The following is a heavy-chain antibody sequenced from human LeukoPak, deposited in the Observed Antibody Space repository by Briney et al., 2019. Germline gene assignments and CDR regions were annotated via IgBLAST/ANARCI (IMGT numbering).Heavy chain of an antibody. CDR2: IIPIFGTA. V-gene: IGHV1-69*13. J-gene: IGHJ4*02. CDR1: GYTFTGYY. CDR3: ARGWGVANPVDY. Sequence: SVKVSCKASGYTFTGYYMHWVRQAPGQGLEWMGGIIPIFGTANYAQKFQGRVTIAADESTSTAYMELSSLRSEDTAVYYCARGWGVANPVDYWGQGTLVTVSS. D-gene: IGHD3-10*01.